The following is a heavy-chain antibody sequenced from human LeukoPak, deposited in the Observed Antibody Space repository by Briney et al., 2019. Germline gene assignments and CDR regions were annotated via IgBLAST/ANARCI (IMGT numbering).Heavy chain of an antibody. CDR1: GGTFSSYA. Sequence: SVKVSCKASGGTFSSYAISWVRQAPGQGLEWMGGIIPIFGTANYAQKCQGRVTITADESTSTAYMELSSLRSEDTAVYYCARSWGGNDAFDIWGQGTMVTVSS. J-gene: IGHJ3*02. CDR2: IIPIFGTA. V-gene: IGHV1-69*13. D-gene: IGHD1-1*01. CDR3: ARSWGGNDAFDI.